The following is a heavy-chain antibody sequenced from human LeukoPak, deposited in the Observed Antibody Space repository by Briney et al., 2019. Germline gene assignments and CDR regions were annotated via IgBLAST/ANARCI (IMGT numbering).Heavy chain of an antibody. J-gene: IGHJ4*02. V-gene: IGHV3-21*01. CDR2: ISSSSTYI. CDR3: ARDPGYYGTFDS. Sequence: GGSLRLSCAASGFAFGSWNINWVRQAPGKGLEWVSFISSSSTYIYYTDSVRGRFTISRDNANNSLYLQMNSLRPEDTALYYCARDPGYYGTFDSWGQGTLVTVSS. D-gene: IGHD3-3*01. CDR1: GFAFGSWN.